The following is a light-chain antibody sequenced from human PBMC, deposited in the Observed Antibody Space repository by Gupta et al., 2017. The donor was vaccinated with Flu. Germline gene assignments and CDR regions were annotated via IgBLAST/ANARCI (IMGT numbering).Light chain of an antibody. CDR3: VLYMGSGIWV. V-gene: IGLV8-61*01. Sequence: FSVSPGGTVTLTCGLSSGSVSTSYYPSWYQQTPGQAPRTLIYSTNTRSSGVPDRFSGSILGNKAALTITGAQADDESDYYCVLYMGSGIWVFGGGTKLTVL. J-gene: IGLJ3*02. CDR1: SGSVSTSYY. CDR2: STN.